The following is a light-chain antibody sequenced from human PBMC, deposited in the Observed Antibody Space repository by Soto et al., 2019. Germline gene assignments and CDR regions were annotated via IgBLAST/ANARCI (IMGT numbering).Light chain of an antibody. J-gene: IGLJ1*01. CDR1: SSDIGIYKY. Sequence: QSVLTQPVSVSGSPGQSIAISCTGSSSDIGIYKYVSWYQQHPGKVPKLIIYEVTNRPSGVSNRFSGSKSGNTASLTISGLQAEDEADYYCSSYTTSSTRVFGTGTKLTVL. V-gene: IGLV2-14*01. CDR3: SSYTTSSTRV. CDR2: EVT.